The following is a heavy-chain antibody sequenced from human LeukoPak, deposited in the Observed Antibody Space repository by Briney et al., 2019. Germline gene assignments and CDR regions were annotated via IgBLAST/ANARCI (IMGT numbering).Heavy chain of an antibody. J-gene: IGHJ4*02. CDR1: GGSISSYY. D-gene: IGHD2-2*01. Sequence: SETLSLTCTVSGGSISSYYWSWIRQPPGKGLEWIGEINHSGSTNYNPSLKSRVTISVDTSKNQFSLKLSSVTAADTAVYYCARGGVVPAARLRHFDYWGQGTLVTVS. V-gene: IGHV4-34*01. CDR2: INHSGST. CDR3: ARGGVVPAARLRHFDY.